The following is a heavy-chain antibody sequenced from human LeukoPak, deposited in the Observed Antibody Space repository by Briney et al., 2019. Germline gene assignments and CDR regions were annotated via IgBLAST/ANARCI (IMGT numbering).Heavy chain of an antibody. V-gene: IGHV1-8*01. D-gene: IGHD4-17*01. Sequence: ASVKVSCKASGYTFTSYDINWVRQAAGQGLEWMGWMNPNSGNTGYAQKFQGRVTMTRNTSISTAYMELSSLRSEDTAVYYCARVGYGDYGIGVVGWFDPWGQGTLVTVSS. CDR1: GYTFTSYD. CDR2: MNPNSGNT. CDR3: ARVGYGDYGIGVVGWFDP. J-gene: IGHJ5*02.